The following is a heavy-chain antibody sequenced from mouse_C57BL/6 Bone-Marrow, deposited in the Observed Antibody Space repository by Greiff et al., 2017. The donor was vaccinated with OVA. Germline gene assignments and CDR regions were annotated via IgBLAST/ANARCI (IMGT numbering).Heavy chain of an antibody. D-gene: IGHD1-1*01. CDR2: IWGVGST. V-gene: IGHV2-6*01. Sequence: VKLMESGPGLVAPSQSLSITCTVSGFSLTSYGVDWVRQSPGKGLEWLGVIWGVGSTTYNSALKSRLSISKDNSKSQVFLKMNSLQTDDTAMYYCASIYYYGSSPAWFAYWGQGTLVTVSA. CDR3: ASIYYYGSSPAWFAY. J-gene: IGHJ3*01. CDR1: GFSLTSYG.